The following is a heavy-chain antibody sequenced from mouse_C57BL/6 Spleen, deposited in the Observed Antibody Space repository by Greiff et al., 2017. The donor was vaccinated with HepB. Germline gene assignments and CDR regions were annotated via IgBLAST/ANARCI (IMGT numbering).Heavy chain of an antibody. V-gene: IGHV1-9*01. Sequence: VQLQQSGAELLKPGASVKLSCKATGYTFTGYWIEWVKQRPGHGLEWIGEILPGSGSTNYNEKFKGKATFTADTSSNTAYMQLSSLTTEDSAIYYCARGDYYYGSSYLYYFDYWGQGTTLAVSS. D-gene: IGHD1-1*01. CDR2: ILPGSGST. J-gene: IGHJ2*01. CDR3: ARGDYYYGSSYLYYFDY. CDR1: GYTFTGYW.